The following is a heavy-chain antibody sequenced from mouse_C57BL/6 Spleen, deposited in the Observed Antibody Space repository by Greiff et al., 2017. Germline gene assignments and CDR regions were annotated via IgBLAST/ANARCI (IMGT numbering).Heavy chain of an antibody. Sequence: EVKLVESGGGLVKPGGSLKLSCAASGFTFSDYGMHWVRQAPEKGLEWVAYISSGSSTIYYADTVKGRFTISRDNAKNTLFLQMTSLRSEDTAMYYCARPGYYGSRGYFDYWGQGTTLTVSS. D-gene: IGHD1-1*01. CDR1: GFTFSDYG. CDR2: ISSGSSTI. CDR3: ARPGYYGSRGYFDY. V-gene: IGHV5-17*01. J-gene: IGHJ2*01.